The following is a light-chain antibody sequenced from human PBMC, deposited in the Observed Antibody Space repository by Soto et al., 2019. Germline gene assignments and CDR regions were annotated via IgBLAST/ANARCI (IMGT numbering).Light chain of an antibody. CDR3: LLYYGGAQV. V-gene: IGLV7-43*01. Sequence: QAVVTQEPSLTVSPGGTVTLTCASSTGAVTSGYYQNWFQQKPGQAPRSLIYSASYKHSWTPARFSGSLLGGKAALTLSGVQPEDEADYYCLLYYGGAQVFGGGTKLTVL. CDR2: SAS. J-gene: IGLJ2*01. CDR1: TGAVTSGYY.